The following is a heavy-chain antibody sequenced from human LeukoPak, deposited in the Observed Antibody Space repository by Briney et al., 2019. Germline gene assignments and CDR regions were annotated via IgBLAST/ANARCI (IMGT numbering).Heavy chain of an antibody. D-gene: IGHD6-13*01. V-gene: IGHV4-31*03. CDR1: VGSISIGGYY. CDR2: IYYSGST. Sequence: SETLSLTRTVSVGSISIGGYYWSWIRQHPGKGLEWIGYIYYSGSTYYNPYLKSRVTISVDTSKNQFSLKLSSVTAADTAVYYCARAASIAAAGTPFDYWGQGTLVTVSS. CDR3: ARAASIAAAGTPFDY. J-gene: IGHJ4*02.